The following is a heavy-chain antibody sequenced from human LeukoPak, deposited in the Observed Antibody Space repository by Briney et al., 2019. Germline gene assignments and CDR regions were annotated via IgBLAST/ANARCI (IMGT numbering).Heavy chain of an antibody. V-gene: IGHV4-31*03. CDR3: ARDLTEYCSGGSCYSQAFDI. Sequence: SQTLSLTCIVSGGSISSGGYYWSWIRQHPGKGLECIGYIYYSGSTYYNPSLKSRVTISVDTSKNQFSLKLSSVTAADTAVYYCARDLTEYCSGGSCYSQAFDIWGQGTMVTVSS. CDR2: IYYSGST. J-gene: IGHJ3*02. CDR1: GGSISSGGYY. D-gene: IGHD2-15*01.